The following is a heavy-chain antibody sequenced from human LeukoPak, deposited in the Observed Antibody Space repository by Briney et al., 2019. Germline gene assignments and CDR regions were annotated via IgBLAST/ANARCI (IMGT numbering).Heavy chain of an antibody. CDR1: GGSISSYY. Sequence: SETLSLTCTVSGGSISSYYWSWIRQPAGKGLEWIGRIYTSGSTNYNPSLKSRVTMSVDTSKNQFSLKLSSVTAADTAVYYCARVTYSSSSMSLDAFDIWGQGTMVTVSS. J-gene: IGHJ3*02. D-gene: IGHD6-6*01. V-gene: IGHV4-4*07. CDR3: ARVTYSSSSMSLDAFDI. CDR2: IYTSGST.